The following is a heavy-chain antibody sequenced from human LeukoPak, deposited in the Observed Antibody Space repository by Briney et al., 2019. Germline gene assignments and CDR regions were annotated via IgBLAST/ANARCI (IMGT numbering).Heavy chain of an antibody. J-gene: IGHJ4*02. Sequence: SGPTLVKPTQTLTLTCTFSGFSLSTSGVGVGWIRQPPGKALEWLALIYWDDDKRYSPSLKSRLTTTKDTSKNQVVLTMTNMDPVDTATYYCAHSKWGRGVVVITPAYFDYWGQGTLVTVSS. CDR2: IYWDDDK. V-gene: IGHV2-5*02. D-gene: IGHD3-22*01. CDR1: GFSLSTSGVG. CDR3: AHSKWGRGVVVITPAYFDY.